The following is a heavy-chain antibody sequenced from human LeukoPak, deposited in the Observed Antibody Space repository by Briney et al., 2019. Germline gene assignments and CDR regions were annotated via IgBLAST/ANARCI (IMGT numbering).Heavy chain of an antibody. D-gene: IGHD5-24*01. CDR1: GFTFSRYW. V-gene: IGHV3-7*01. CDR2: IKFDGSDK. J-gene: IGHJ4*02. Sequence: GESLRLSCAASGFTFSRYWLSWVRQAPGKGLEWVANIKFDGSDKYYVDSVKGRFTISRDNAENSLYLQMNSLRAEDTAVYYCARLDEAFDNWGQGTLVTVSS. CDR3: ARLDEAFDN.